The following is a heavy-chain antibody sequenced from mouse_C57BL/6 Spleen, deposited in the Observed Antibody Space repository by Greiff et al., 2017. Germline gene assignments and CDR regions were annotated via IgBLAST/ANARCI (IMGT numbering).Heavy chain of an antibody. Sequence: QVQLQQPGAELVKPGASVKLSCKASGYTFTSYWMHWVKQRPGQGLELIGMIHPNSGSTNYNEKFKSKATLTVDKSSSTAYMQLSSLTSEDSAVYYCARSDYGSSSAWFAYWGQGTLVTVSA. D-gene: IGHD1-1*01. J-gene: IGHJ3*01. CDR1: GYTFTSYW. V-gene: IGHV1-64*01. CDR2: IHPNSGST. CDR3: ARSDYGSSSAWFAY.